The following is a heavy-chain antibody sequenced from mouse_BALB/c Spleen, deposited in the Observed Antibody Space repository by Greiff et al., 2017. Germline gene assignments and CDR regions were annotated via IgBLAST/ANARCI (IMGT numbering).Heavy chain of an antibody. D-gene: IGHD1-1*01. CDR3: ARSPITTVVEGFAY. J-gene: IGHJ3*01. CDR2: ISNGGGST. CDR1: GFTFSSYT. V-gene: IGHV5-12-2*01. Sequence: EVQGVESGGGLVQPGGSLKLSCAASGFTFSSYTMSWVRQTPEKRLEWVAYISNGGGSTYYPDTVKGRFTISRDNAKNTLYLQMSSLKSEDTAMYYCARSPITTVVEGFAYWGQGTLVTVSA.